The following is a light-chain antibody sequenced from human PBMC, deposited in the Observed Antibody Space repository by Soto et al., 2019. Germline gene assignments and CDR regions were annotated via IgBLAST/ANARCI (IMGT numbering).Light chain of an antibody. CDR2: EGS. V-gene: IGLV2-23*01. J-gene: IGLJ2*01. CDR1: SSDVGSYNL. CDR3: SSYAGTSTPAL. Sequence: QSALTQPASVSGSPGQSITISCTGTSSDVGSYNLVSWYQQHPGKAPKLMIYEGSKGPSGVSNRFSGSKSGTPASPTISGLPAEDAADYFCSSYAGTSTPALFGGGPKLTAL.